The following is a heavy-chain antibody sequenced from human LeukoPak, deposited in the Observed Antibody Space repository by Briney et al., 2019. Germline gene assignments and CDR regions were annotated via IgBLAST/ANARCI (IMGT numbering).Heavy chain of an antibody. Sequence: QAGGSLRLSCAASGFTFSSYAMSWVRQAPGKGLEWVSAISGSGGSTYYADSVKGRFTISRDISKNTLYLQMNSLRAEDTAVYYCAKALGRVRGVMYAFDIWGQGTMVTVSS. D-gene: IGHD3-10*01. J-gene: IGHJ3*02. V-gene: IGHV3-23*01. CDR2: ISGSGGST. CDR3: AKALGRVRGVMYAFDI. CDR1: GFTFSSYA.